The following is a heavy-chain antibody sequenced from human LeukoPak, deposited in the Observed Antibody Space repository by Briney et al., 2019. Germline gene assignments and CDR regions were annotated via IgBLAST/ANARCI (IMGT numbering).Heavy chain of an antibody. D-gene: IGHD6-13*01. CDR2: INHSGST. Sequence: SETLSLTCAVYGGSFSGYYWSWIRQPPGKGLEWIGEINHSGSTNYNPSLKSRVTISVDTSKNQFSLKLSSVTAADTAVYYCARSRGLAAAGFDPWGQGTLVTVSS. V-gene: IGHV4-34*01. CDR1: GGSFSGYY. J-gene: IGHJ5*02. CDR3: ARSRGLAAAGFDP.